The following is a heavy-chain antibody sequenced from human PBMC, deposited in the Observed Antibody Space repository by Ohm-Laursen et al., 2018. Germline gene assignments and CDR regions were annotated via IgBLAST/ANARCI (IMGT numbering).Heavy chain of an antibody. D-gene: IGHD6-6*01. V-gene: IGHV3-23*01. J-gene: IGHJ4*02. Sequence: SLRLSCAASGFTVSNNYISWVRQAPGKGLEWVSAISGSGGSTYYADSVKGRFTISRDNSKNTLYLQMNSLRAEDTAVYYCAKEKYSSSPAAFDYWGQGTLVTVSS. CDR1: GFTVSNNY. CDR3: AKEKYSSSPAAFDY. CDR2: ISGSGGST.